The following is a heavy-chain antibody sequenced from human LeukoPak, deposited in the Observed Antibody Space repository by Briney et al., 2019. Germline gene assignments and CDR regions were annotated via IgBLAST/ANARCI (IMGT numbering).Heavy chain of an antibody. CDR1: GFTFSSYA. CDR2: ISYDGSNK. CDR3: ARGYYYGSGSYYSGYRKPVPKYYFDY. D-gene: IGHD3-10*01. V-gene: IGHV3-30-3*01. Sequence: PGRSLRLSCAASGFTFSSYAMHWVRQAPGKGLEWVAVISYDGSNKYYADSVKGRFTISRDNSKNTLYLQMNSLRAEDTAVYYCARGYYYGSGSYYSGYRKPVPKYYFDYWGQGTLVTVSS. J-gene: IGHJ4*02.